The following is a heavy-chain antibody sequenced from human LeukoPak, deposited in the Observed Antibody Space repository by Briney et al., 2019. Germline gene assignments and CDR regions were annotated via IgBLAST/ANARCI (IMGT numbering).Heavy chain of an antibody. Sequence: PGGSLRLSCAASGFTFSSYAMHWVRQAPGKGLEWVAVISYDGSNKYYADSVKGRFTISRDNSKNTLYLQMNSLRAEDTAVYYCAKKASGWYPGWFDPWGQGTLVTVSS. CDR3: AKKASGWYPGWFDP. V-gene: IGHV3-30-3*02. CDR1: GFTFSSYA. D-gene: IGHD6-19*01. J-gene: IGHJ5*02. CDR2: ISYDGSNK.